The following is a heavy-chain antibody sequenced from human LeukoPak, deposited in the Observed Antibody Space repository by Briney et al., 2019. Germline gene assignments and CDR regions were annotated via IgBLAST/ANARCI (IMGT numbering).Heavy chain of an antibody. Sequence: QPSETLSLTCAVYGGSFSGYYWSWIRQPPGKGLEWIGEINHSGSTNYNPSLKSRVTISVDTSKNQFSLKLSSVTAADTAVYYCARGRSYNYYMDVWGKGTTVTVSS. CDR2: INHSGST. J-gene: IGHJ6*03. V-gene: IGHV4-34*01. CDR3: ARGRSYNYYMDV. CDR1: GGSFSGYY.